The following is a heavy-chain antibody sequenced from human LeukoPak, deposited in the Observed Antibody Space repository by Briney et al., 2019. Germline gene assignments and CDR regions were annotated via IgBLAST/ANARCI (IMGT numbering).Heavy chain of an antibody. CDR1: GYTFTDYY. J-gene: IGHJ4*02. V-gene: IGHV1-2*02. CDR3: AKDLAAGRRIAVRPDY. D-gene: IGHD6-6*01. Sequence: GASVKVSCKASGYTFTDYYIHWVRQAPGQGLEWMGWINPKSGDTRYAQKFQARVTMTRDTSISTAYMDLSRLTSGDTAVYYCAKDLAAGRRIAVRPDYWGQGTLVTVSS. CDR2: INPKSGDT.